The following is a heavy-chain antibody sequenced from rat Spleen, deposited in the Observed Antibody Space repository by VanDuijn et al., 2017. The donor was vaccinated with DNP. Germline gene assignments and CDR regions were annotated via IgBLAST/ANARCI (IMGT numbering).Heavy chain of an antibody. D-gene: IGHD1-12*02. CDR1: GFSLTDYS. CDR2: IWSGGST. CDR3: TRDSYYDGTYYYWYFDF. J-gene: IGHJ1*01. Sequence: EVQLKESGPGLVQPSQTLSLTCTVSGFSLTDYSVHWVRQPPGKGLEWIGAIWSGGSTDYNSPLKSRLSISRDTSKNQVFLKMSSLQTEETAIYYCTRDSYYDGTYYYWYFDFWGPGTMVTVSS. V-gene: IGHV2S63*01.